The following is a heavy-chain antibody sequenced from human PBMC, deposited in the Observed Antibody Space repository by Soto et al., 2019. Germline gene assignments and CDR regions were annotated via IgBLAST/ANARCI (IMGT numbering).Heavy chain of an antibody. CDR2: ISYDGSNK. D-gene: IGHD2-15*01. V-gene: IGHV3-30-3*01. Sequence: GGSLRLSCAASGFTFSSYAMHWVRQAPGKGLEWVAVISYDGSNKYYADSVKGRFTISRDNSKNTLYLQMNSLRAEDTAVYYCARPYCSGGSCYRAYFDDSGQGTLVTVSS. CDR3: ARPYCSGGSCYRAYFDD. J-gene: IGHJ4*02. CDR1: GFTFSSYA.